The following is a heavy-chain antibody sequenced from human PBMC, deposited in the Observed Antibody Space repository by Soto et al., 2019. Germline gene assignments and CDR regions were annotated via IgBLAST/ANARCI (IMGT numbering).Heavy chain of an antibody. D-gene: IGHD1-26*01. CDR1: GDSISSVDHY. J-gene: IGHJ5*02. Sequence: SETLSLTCTVSGDSISSVDHYWSWIRQPPGKGLEWMGYIYHSGSTHYNPSLNSRLTISIDTSTNRFSLNLTSVAAADTAVYFCARLRWETENNWFDPWGQGALVTVSS. CDR2: IYHSGST. CDR3: ARLRWETENNWFDP. V-gene: IGHV4-30-4*01.